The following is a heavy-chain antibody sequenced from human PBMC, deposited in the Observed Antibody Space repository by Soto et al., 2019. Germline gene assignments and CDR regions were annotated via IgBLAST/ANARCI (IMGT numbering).Heavy chain of an antibody. V-gene: IGHV1-2*02. D-gene: IGHD6-13*01. CDR2: INPNSGGT. CDR3: ARSTAGTSSF. J-gene: IGHJ4*02. Sequence: ASVKVSCKASGYTFTSYYMHWVRQAPGQGLEWMGWINPNSGGTNYAQKFQGRVTMTRDTSTSTAYMELRSLRSDDTAVYYCARSTAGTSSFWGQGTLVTVSS. CDR1: GYTFTSYY.